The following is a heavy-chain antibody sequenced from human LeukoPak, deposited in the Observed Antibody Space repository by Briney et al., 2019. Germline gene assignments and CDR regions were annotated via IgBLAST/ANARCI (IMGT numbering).Heavy chain of an antibody. D-gene: IGHD1-26*01. CDR3: VLWELLSGGFDS. J-gene: IGHJ4*02. CDR2: IIPILGIA. CDR1: EGTFSSYA. V-gene: IGHV1-69*04. Sequence: GASVKVSCKASEGTFSSYAISWVRRAPGQGLEWMGRIIPILGIANYAQKFQGRVTITADKSTSTAYMELSSLRTDDTAMYYCVLWELLSGGFDSWGQGTLVTVSS.